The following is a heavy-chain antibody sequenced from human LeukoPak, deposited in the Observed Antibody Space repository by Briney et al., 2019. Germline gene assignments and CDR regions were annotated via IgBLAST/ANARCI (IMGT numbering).Heavy chain of an antibody. J-gene: IGHJ4*02. D-gene: IGHD3-9*01. V-gene: IGHV4-34*01. CDR1: VGSFSGYY. CDR3: ARGTEMTSFTGYYSFDY. Sequence: SETLSLTCAVYVGSFSGYYWSWIRQPPGKGLEWIGEINHSGSTNYNSSLKSRVTISVDTSKNQFSLKLTSLTAADTAVYYCARGTEMTSFTGYYSFDYWGRGSLVTVSS. CDR2: INHSGST.